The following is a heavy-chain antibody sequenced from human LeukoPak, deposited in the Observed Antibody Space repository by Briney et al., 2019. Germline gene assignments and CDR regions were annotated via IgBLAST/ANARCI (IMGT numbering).Heavy chain of an antibody. CDR1: AFIFSGHW. J-gene: IGHJ4*02. CDR3: AREIHDYGDY. CDR2: IKEDGSER. Sequence: GGSLRLSCEGSAFIFSGHWMNWVRQTPGKGLEWVASIKEDGSERQYVDSVKGRFSISRDNTKGTLFLQLNSLRAEDTAVYYCAREIHDYGDYWGQGTLVTVSS. V-gene: IGHV3-7*03.